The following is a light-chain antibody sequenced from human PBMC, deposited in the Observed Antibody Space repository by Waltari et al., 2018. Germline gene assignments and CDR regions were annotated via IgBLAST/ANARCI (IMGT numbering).Light chain of an antibody. CDR1: QGISNW. CDR2: RAS. Sequence: DIQMTQSPSSLSASVGDRVTITCRATQGISNWLAWYQQKPGKAPKLLIYRASTLETGVPSRFSGSGSGTDFTLIISSLQPEDIATYYCQQHDNSPYSFGQGTKVEIK. V-gene: IGKV1-33*01. J-gene: IGKJ2*03. CDR3: QQHDNSPYS.